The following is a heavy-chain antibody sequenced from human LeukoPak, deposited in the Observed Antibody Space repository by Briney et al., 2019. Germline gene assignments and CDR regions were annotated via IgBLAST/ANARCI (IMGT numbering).Heavy chain of an antibody. J-gene: IGHJ4*02. Sequence: PGGSLRFSFAASGFTFIDYAMSWVRQAPGKGLEWVSGINWNGGSTGYADSVKGRFTISRDNAKNSLYLQMNSLRAEDTALYYCAREMKAIAAAGSFDYWGQGTLVTVSS. D-gene: IGHD6-13*01. CDR2: INWNGGST. CDR1: GFTFIDYA. V-gene: IGHV3-20*03. CDR3: AREMKAIAAAGSFDY.